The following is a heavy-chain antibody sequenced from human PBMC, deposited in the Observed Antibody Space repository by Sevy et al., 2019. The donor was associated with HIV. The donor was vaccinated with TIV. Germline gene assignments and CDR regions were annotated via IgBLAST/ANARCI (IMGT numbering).Heavy chain of an antibody. V-gene: IGHV3-30*18. CDR3: VKHEAATPYYYCGMDV. J-gene: IGHJ6*02. CDR2: ISYDGSNK. Sequence: GGSLRLSCAASGFTFSSYSMHWVRQAPGKGLEWVAVISYDGSNKFYADSVKGRFTISRDNSKNTLYLQMNSLRADDTAVYYCVKHEAATPYYYCGMDVWGQGTPATVSS. D-gene: IGHD2-15*01. CDR1: GFTFSSYS.